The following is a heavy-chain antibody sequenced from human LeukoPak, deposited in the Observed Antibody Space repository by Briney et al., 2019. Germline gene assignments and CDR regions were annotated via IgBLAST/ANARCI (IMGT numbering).Heavy chain of an antibody. D-gene: IGHD1-14*01. J-gene: IGHJ4*02. CDR3: AREAFSEGDRDYVGY. CDR2: ISSSNSYI. Sequence: SGGSLRLSCAASGFTFSSYSMNWVRQAPGKGLEWVSSISSSNSYIFYADSVKGRFAISRDNAKNSLYLQMNSLRAEDTAVYYCAREAFSEGDRDYVGYWGQGTLVTVSS. V-gene: IGHV3-21*01. CDR1: GFTFSSYS.